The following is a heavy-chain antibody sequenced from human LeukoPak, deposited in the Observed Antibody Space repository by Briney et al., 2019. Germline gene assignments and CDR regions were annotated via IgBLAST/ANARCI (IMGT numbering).Heavy chain of an antibody. CDR2: IIPISGTA. Sequence: SVKVSCKNSRDSLSGYAISWVPQAPGKGLEWMGGIIPISGTANYAQKFQGRVTITADESTGTAYMELSRLRSEDTAVYYCAIDYSTMIVRTDRNAFDIWGQGTMVTVSS. V-gene: IGHV1-69*13. D-gene: IGHD3-22*01. J-gene: IGHJ3*02. CDR3: AIDYSTMIVRTDRNAFDI. CDR1: RDSLSGYA.